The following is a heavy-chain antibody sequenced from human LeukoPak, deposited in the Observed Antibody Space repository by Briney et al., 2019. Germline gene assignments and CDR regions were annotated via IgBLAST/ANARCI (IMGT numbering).Heavy chain of an antibody. D-gene: IGHD2-2*01. CDR1: GYSFANYW. Sequence: GESLKISCQGSGYSFANYWIAWVRQMPGKGLEWMGMIYPGDSDTRYSPSFQGQVTISADKSISTAYLQWSSLKASDTAMYYCARHNAPGFYYYYYMDVWGKGTTVTVSS. CDR2: IYPGDSDT. J-gene: IGHJ6*03. CDR3: ARHNAPGFYYYYYMDV. V-gene: IGHV5-51*01.